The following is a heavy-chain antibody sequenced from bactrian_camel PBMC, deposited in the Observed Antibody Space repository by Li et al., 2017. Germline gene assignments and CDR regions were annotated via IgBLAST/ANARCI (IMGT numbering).Heavy chain of an antibody. D-gene: IGHD5*01. CDR1: GFIFKNYD. J-gene: IGHJ6*01. CDR3: ATGWGDIIRVGPCFRY. V-gene: IGHV3S40*01. CDR2: IHDSSNGETT. Sequence: VQLVESGGDLVQPGGSLRLSCTASGFIFKNYDMSWVRQAPGKGLEWDSSIHDSSNGETTYSADSVKGRFTISRDNAKRTLYLHLNSLKTEDTAMYYCATGWGDIIRVGPCFRYWAQGTQVTVS.